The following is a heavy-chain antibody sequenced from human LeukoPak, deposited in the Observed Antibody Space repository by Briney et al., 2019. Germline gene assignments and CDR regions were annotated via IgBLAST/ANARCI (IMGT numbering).Heavy chain of an antibody. Sequence: GSLRLSCAASGFTFSSYSMNWVRQSPGKGLEWIGEIDHGGSTNYNPSLKSRVTILVDTSKNQFSLNLRSVTAADTAVYYCARALTHCGGDCYNFDYWGQGTLVTVFS. CDR1: GFTFSSYS. CDR2: IDHGGST. D-gene: IGHD2-21*02. J-gene: IGHJ4*02. V-gene: IGHV4-34*01. CDR3: ARALTHCGGDCYNFDY.